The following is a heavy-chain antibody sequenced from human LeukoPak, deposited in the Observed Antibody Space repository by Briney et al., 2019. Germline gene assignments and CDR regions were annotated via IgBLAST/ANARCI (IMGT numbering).Heavy chain of an antibody. V-gene: IGHV4-31*03. Sequence: PSETLSLTCTVSGGSISSGGYYWSWIRQHPGKGLEWIGYIYYSGSTYYNPSLKSRVTISVDTSKNQFSLKLSSVTAADTAVHYCARDRDYSWFDPWGQGTLVTVSS. CDR2: IYYSGST. J-gene: IGHJ5*02. CDR1: GGSISSGGYY. CDR3: ARDRDYSWFDP. D-gene: IGHD2-21*01.